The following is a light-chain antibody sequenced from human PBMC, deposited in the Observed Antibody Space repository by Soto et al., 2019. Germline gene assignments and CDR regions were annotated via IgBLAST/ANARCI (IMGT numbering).Light chain of an antibody. Sequence: QSVLTQPPSASGTPGQRVTISCSGTSTNIGNNAVNWYQQLPGAAPKLLIYNNNQRSSGVPDRFSGSKSGTSASLAISGLQSDDEADYYCAAWDDSLNGYVFGTGTKVTVL. V-gene: IGLV1-44*01. CDR3: AAWDDSLNGYV. CDR1: STNIGNNA. CDR2: NNN. J-gene: IGLJ1*01.